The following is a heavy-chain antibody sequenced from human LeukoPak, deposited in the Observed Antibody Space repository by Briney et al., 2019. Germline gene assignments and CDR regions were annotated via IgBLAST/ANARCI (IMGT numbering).Heavy chain of an antibody. CDR3: ARGGPDLAREYFQY. CDR2: IYVSGTT. CDR1: GGSISGYY. V-gene: IGHV4-4*07. D-gene: IGHD5-12*01. Sequence: SETLSLTCTVSGGSISGYYWRWIRQPAGKGLEWIGRIYVSGTTYYNPSLKSRLTMSVDASRNQFSLNLRSVTAADTAVYYCARGGPDLAREYFQYWGQGTLVTVS. J-gene: IGHJ1*01.